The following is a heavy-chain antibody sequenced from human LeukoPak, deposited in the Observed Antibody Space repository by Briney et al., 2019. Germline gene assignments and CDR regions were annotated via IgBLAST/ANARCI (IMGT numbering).Heavy chain of an antibody. CDR3: ARAGHNSNSGGYDF. J-gene: IGHJ4*02. Sequence: GASVKVSCKPSGYTFIDHYLHWVRQAPGQGLESLGWIDPDTGVTNYPQKFQGRVTMTRDTSSSTAYMELNRLRSDDTAVYYCARAGHNSNSGGYDFWGLGTLVTVSS. V-gene: IGHV1-2*02. CDR2: IDPDTGVT. D-gene: IGHD3-22*01. CDR1: GYTFIDHY.